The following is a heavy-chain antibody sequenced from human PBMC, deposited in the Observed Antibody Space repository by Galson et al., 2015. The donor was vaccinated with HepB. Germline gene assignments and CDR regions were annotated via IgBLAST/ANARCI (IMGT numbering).Heavy chain of an antibody. CDR1: GFTFSSYA. CDR3: AKGLYCSGGSCYWRLGYFDY. J-gene: IGHJ4*02. CDR2: ISGSGGST. D-gene: IGHD2-15*01. V-gene: IGHV3-23*01. Sequence: SLRLSCAASGFTFSSYAMSWVRQAPGKGLEWVSAISGSGGSTYYADSVKGRFTISRDNFKNTLYLQMNSLRAEDTAVYYCAKGLYCSGGSCYWRLGYFDYWGQGTLVTVSS.